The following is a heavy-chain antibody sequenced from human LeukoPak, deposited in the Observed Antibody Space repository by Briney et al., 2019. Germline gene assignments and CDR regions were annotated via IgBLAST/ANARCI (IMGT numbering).Heavy chain of an antibody. V-gene: IGHV3-23*01. CDR2: ISGSGGNT. CDR3: AKGAGLLWFGDLTWNY. D-gene: IGHD3-10*01. CDR1: GFTFSSYA. J-gene: IGHJ4*02. Sequence: GGSLRLSCAASGFTFSSYAMSWVHQAPGKGLEWVSTISGSGGNTYYADSVKGRFTISRDNSKNTLYLQMNSLRAEDTAVYYCAKGAGLLWFGDLTWNYWGRGTLVTVSS.